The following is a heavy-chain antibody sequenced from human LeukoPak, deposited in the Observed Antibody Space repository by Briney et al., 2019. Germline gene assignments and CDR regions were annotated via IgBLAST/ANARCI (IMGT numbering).Heavy chain of an antibody. V-gene: IGHV3-33*01. D-gene: IGHD2-2*01. CDR1: GFTFSTYG. CDR3: ARVRSTTSYFYFDY. Sequence: GGSLRLSCAASGFTFSTYGMRWVREAPGKGLEGLAIIWFDGSNKYYADSVKDRFTISRDNSKNTLYLQMNSLRAEDTAVYYCARVRSTTSYFYFDYWGQGTLVTVSS. CDR2: IWFDGSNK. J-gene: IGHJ4*02.